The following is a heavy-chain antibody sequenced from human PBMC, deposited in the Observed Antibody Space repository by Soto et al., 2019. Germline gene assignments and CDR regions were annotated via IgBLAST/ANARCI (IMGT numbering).Heavy chain of an antibody. Sequence: SLRLSCAASGFTFSTYGMHWVRQAPGKGLEWVAVIWYDGSNKYYADSLKGRFTISRDNSKNTLYLQMNSLRAEDTAVYYCARDLCTGGSCYGLYYYGMDVWGQGTTVTVSS. CDR2: IWYDGSNK. D-gene: IGHD2-15*01. CDR3: ARDLCTGGSCYGLYYYGMDV. J-gene: IGHJ6*02. CDR1: GFTFSTYG. V-gene: IGHV3-33*01.